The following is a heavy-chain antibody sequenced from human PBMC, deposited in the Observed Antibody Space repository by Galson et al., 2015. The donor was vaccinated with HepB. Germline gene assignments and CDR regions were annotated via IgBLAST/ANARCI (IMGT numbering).Heavy chain of an antibody. D-gene: IGHD3-22*01. Sequence: SLRLSCAAAGFDFSQYTMNWVRQAPGKAPEWVSSITTTGSYIYYLDSVNGRFTISRDNAKSSLFLQMNSLGAEDTAVYYCATWIGDASFYDSSASFFDNWGQGTLVTVSS. V-gene: IGHV3-21*06. CDR3: ATWIGDASFYDSSASFFDN. J-gene: IGHJ4*02. CDR1: GFDFSQYT. CDR2: ITTTGSYI.